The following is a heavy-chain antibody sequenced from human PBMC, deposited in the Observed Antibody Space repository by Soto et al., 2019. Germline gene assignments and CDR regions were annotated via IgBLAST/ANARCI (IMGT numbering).Heavy chain of an antibody. V-gene: IGHV3-49*03. Sequence: PGGSLRLSCSTSGFTFGGYGVSWFRQAPGKGLEWIGFIRSKAYSRTAEYAASVRGRFIISRDDSEGIAYLQMNSLQNEDTGVYYXARDRNGWETRATYYDYWGPGTQVTVSS. CDR3: ARDRNGWETRATYYDY. J-gene: IGHJ4*01. CDR2: IRSKAYSRTA. D-gene: IGHD1-26*01. CDR1: GFTFGGYG.